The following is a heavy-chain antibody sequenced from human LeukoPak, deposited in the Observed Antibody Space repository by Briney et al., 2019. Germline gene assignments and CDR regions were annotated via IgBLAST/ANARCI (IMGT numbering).Heavy chain of an antibody. CDR3: ARYSSGWSSRTYGMDV. V-gene: IGHV4-34*01. D-gene: IGHD6-19*01. J-gene: IGHJ6*02. CDR2: INHSGST. Sequence: SETLSLTCAVYGGSFSGYYWSWIRQPPGKGLEWIGEINHSGSTNYNPSLKSRVTISVDTSKNQFSLKLSSVTAADTAVYYCARYSSGWSSRTYGMDVWGQGTTVTVSS. CDR1: GGSFSGYY.